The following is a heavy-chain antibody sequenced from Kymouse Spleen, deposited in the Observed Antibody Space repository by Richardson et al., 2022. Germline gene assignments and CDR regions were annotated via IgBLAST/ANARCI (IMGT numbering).Heavy chain of an antibody. V-gene: IGHV4-34*01. D-gene: IGHD4-11,IGHD4-11*01. CDR2: INHSGST. J-gene: IGHJ6*02. CDR3: ARGPTDYYYYGMDV. Sequence: QVQLQQWGAGLLKPSETLSLTCAVYGGSFSGYYWSWIRQPPGKGLEWIGEINHSGSTNYNPSLKSRVTISVDTSKNQFSLKLSSVTAADTAVYYCARGPTDYYYYGMDVWGQGTTVTVSS. CDR1: GGSFSGYY.